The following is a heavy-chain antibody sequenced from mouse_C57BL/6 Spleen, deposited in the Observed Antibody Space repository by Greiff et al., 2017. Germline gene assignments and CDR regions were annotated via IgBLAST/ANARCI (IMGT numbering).Heavy chain of an antibody. Sequence: VQLKQSGPELVKPGASVKMSCKASGYTFTDYNMHWVKQSHGKSLEWIGYINPNNGGTSYNQKFKGKATLTVNKSSSTAYMELRSLTSEDSAVYYCARGGAYYYGSSFYYFDYWGQGTTLTVSS. J-gene: IGHJ2*01. V-gene: IGHV1-22*01. D-gene: IGHD1-1*01. CDR1: GYTFTDYN. CDR3: ARGGAYYYGSSFYYFDY. CDR2: INPNNGGT.